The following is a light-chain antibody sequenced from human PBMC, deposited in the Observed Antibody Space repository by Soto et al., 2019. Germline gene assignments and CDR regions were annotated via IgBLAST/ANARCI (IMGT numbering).Light chain of an antibody. CDR2: GNS. Sequence: QSVLTQPPSVSGAPGQRVTISCTGSSSNIGAGYDVHWYQLLPGAPHNLLIYGNSNPPAGVPDRFAGNKSGTAASLASTVRQAEEEADYYGPSYDSRRSAGVFGGGTKLTVL. CDR1: SSNIGAGYD. J-gene: IGLJ2*01. V-gene: IGLV1-40*01. CDR3: PSYDSRRSAGV.